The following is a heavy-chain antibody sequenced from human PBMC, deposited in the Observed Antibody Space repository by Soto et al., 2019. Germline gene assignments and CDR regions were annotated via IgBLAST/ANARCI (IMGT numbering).Heavy chain of an antibody. CDR1: DFDFSSYG. CDR3: ARDSGWAVLNFDN. J-gene: IGHJ4*02. CDR2: SSYDGRET. V-gene: IGHV3-30*03. Sequence: GGSLRLSWAAPDFDFSSYGIHWVRQAPGKGLEWVAASSYDGRETFYADSAKGRFTVSKEMSKNTAFLQMNALRHEDTAVYFCARDSGWAVLNFDNWGQGTPVTLS. D-gene: IGHD1-26*01.